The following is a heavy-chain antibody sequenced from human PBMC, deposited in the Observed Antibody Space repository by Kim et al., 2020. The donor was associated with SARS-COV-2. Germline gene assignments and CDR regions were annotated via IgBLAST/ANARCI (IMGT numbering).Heavy chain of an antibody. CDR1: GFTFSSYG. CDR2: IWYDGSNK. D-gene: IGHD2-15*01. Sequence: GGSLRLSCAASGFTFSSYGMHWVRQAPGKGLEWVAVIWYDGSNKYYADSVKGRFTISRDNSKNTLYLQMNSLRAEDTAVYYCARDPCSGGSCGPNWFDPWGQGTLVTVSS. CDR3: ARDPCSGGSCGPNWFDP. V-gene: IGHV3-33*01. J-gene: IGHJ5*02.